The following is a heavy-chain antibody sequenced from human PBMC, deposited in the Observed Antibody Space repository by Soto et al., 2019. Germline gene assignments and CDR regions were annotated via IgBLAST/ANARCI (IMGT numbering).Heavy chain of an antibody. CDR1: GFTFTSYG. Sequence: GGSLRLSCTASGFTFTSYGMGWVRQAPGKGLQWVSTIRGDGGQAHYTDSVKGRFSISRDNSKNTVYLQMDSLRAEDTAMYFCARDVGLDSDDFFAYWGQGTQVTAPQ. V-gene: IGHV3-23*01. CDR2: IRGDGGQA. J-gene: IGHJ4*02. CDR3: ARDVGLDSDDFFAY. D-gene: IGHD3-9*01.